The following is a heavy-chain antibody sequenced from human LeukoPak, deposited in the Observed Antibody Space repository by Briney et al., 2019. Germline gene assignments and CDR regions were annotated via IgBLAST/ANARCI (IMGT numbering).Heavy chain of an antibody. J-gene: IGHJ4*02. D-gene: IGHD2-2*01. Sequence: GGSLRLSCAASGFTFSSYSMNWVRQAPGKGLEWVSSISSSSSYIYYADSVKGRFTISRDNAKNSLYLQMNSLRAEDTAVYYCARDIGYCSSGSCYGIDYWGQGTLVTVSS. V-gene: IGHV3-21*01. CDR3: ARDIGYCSSGSCYGIDY. CDR1: GFTFSSYS. CDR2: ISSSSSYI.